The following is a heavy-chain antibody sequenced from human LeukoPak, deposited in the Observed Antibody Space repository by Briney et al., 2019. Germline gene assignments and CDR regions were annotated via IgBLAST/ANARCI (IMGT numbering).Heavy chain of an antibody. CDR2: IRYDGSNK. D-gene: IGHD6-13*01. CDR3: ARDPGTYSSSWYDY. Sequence: GGSLRLSCAASGFTFSNYGKHWVRQAPGKGLEWVAFIRYDGSNKYYADSVKGRFTISRDNSKNTLYLQMNSLRAEDTAVYYCARDPGTYSSSWYDYWGQGTLVTVSS. CDR1: GFTFSNYG. J-gene: IGHJ4*02. V-gene: IGHV3-30*02.